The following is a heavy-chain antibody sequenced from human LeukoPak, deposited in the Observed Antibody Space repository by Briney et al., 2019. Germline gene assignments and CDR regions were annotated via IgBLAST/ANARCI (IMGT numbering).Heavy chain of an antibody. Sequence: KPSETLSLTCVVSGFSISSGYYWGWIRQPPGKGLEWIANIHVSGTTFYNSSLNSRVAISIDTSKNQFSLKLSSVTAADTAAYFCAREAERRIVNWGRGTLVTVSS. CDR3: AREAERRIVN. CDR2: IHVSGTT. V-gene: IGHV4-38-2*02. D-gene: IGHD1-1*01. CDR1: GFSISSGYY. J-gene: IGHJ4*02.